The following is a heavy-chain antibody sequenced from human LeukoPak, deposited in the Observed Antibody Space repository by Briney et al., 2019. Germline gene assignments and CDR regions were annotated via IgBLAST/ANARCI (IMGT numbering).Heavy chain of an antibody. CDR1: GGSISSGGYY. J-gene: IGHJ4*02. CDR2: IYYSGST. CDR3: ARESGYSYGHKYYFDY. V-gene: IGHV4-31*03. Sequence: PSETLSLTCTVSGGSISSGGYYWGWIRQHPGKGLEWIGYIYYSGSTYYNPSLKSRVTISVDTSKNQFSLKLSSVTAADTAVYYCARESGYSYGHKYYFDYWGQGTLVTVSS. D-gene: IGHD5-18*01.